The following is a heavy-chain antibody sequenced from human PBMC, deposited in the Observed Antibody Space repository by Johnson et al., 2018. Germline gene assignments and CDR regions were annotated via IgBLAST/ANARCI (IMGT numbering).Heavy chain of an antibody. Sequence: VQLVESGGGLVKPGGSLRLSCEASGFTFSDYYMTWIRQAPGKGLEWVAYISNSANTIDYVDPGKGRFTVSRDTAKNSLYLQMKNLRPEDTAAYYCVRDQGTSDGDYCTAMDVWGQGTQVIVSS. CDR2: ISNSANTI. D-gene: IGHD1-14*01. V-gene: IGHV3-11*01. CDR1: GFTFSDYY. CDR3: VRDQGTSDGDYCTAMDV. J-gene: IGHJ6*01.